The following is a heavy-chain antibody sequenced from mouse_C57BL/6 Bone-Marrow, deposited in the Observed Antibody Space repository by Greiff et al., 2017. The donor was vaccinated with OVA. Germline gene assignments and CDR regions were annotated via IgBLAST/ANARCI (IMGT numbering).Heavy chain of an antibody. Sequence: VKVVESGAELVRPGASVKLSCKTSGYIFTSYWIHWVKQRSGQGLEWIARIYPGTGSTYYNEKFKGKATLTAAKSSSTAYMQLSSLRSDDSAVYFCARSSYDGYSFDYWGQGTTLTVSS. CDR3: ARSSYDGYSFDY. CDR2: IYPGTGST. J-gene: IGHJ2*01. CDR1: GYIFTSYW. D-gene: IGHD2-3*01. V-gene: IGHV1S132*01.